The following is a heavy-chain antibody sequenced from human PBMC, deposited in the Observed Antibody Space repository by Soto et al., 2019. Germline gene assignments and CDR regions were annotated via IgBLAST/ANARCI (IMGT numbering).Heavy chain of an antibody. D-gene: IGHD2-2*01. CDR1: GFTFSSYG. CDR2: ISYDGSNK. Sequence: GGSLRLSCAASGFTFSSYGMHWVRQAPGKGLEWVAVISYDGSNKYYADSVKGRFTISRDSSKNTLYLQMNSLRAEDTAVYYCAKEGALVVPAANLYYYYYGMDVWGQETTFTVSS. CDR3: AKEGALVVPAANLYYYYYGMDV. J-gene: IGHJ6*02. V-gene: IGHV3-30*18.